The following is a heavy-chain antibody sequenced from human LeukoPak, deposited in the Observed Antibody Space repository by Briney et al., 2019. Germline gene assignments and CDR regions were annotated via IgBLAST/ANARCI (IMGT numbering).Heavy chain of an antibody. D-gene: IGHD3-10*01. Sequence: PGGSLRLSCAASGFTFSSYGMHWVRQAPGKGLEWISYISSSGSIRYYADSVKGRFTISRDNAKNSLYLQMNSLRDEDTAVYYCARGVIWFGESPKNWLGPDPWGQGTLVTVSS. V-gene: IGHV3-48*02. CDR3: ARGVIWFGESPKNWLGPDP. CDR2: ISSSGSIR. CDR1: GFTFSSYG. J-gene: IGHJ5*02.